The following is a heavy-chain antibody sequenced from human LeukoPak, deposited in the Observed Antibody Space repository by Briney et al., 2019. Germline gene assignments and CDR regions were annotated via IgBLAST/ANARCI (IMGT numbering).Heavy chain of an antibody. CDR3: ARELAGRYYGSGSSFDY. CDR1: GFTFSTYW. J-gene: IGHJ4*02. V-gene: IGHV3-7*01. D-gene: IGHD3-10*01. Sequence: PGGSLRLSCTASGFTFSTYWMSWVRQAPGKGLEWVANTREDGSEKYYVDSVKGRFTISRDNAKNSLYLQMNSLRAEDTAVYYCARELAGRYYGSGSSFDYWGQGTLVTVSS. CDR2: TREDGSEK.